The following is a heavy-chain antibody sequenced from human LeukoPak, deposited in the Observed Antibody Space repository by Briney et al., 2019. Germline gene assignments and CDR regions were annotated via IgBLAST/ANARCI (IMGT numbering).Heavy chain of an antibody. CDR3: ARHSEMATNQAFDY. J-gene: IGHJ4*02. D-gene: IGHD5-24*01. CDR2: IYYSGST. V-gene: IGHV4-39*01. Sequence: SETLSLTCTVSGGSISSYYWGWIRQPPGKGLEWIGSIYYSGSTYYNPSLRSRLTMSVDTSKKQFSLKLSSVTAADTAVYYCARHSEMATNQAFDYWGQGTLVTVSS. CDR1: GGSISSYY.